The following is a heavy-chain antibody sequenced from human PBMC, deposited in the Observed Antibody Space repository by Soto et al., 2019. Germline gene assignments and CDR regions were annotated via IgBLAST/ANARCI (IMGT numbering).Heavy chain of an antibody. D-gene: IGHD2-21*02. CDR3: AKMVTARFDAFDI. CDR2: ISYDGSNK. CDR1: GFTFSSYG. J-gene: IGHJ3*02. Sequence: QVQLVESGGGVVQPGRSLRLSCAASGFTFSSYGMHWVRQAPGKGLEWVAVISYDGSNKYYADSVKGRFTISRDNSKNTLYLQMNSLRAEVTAVYYCAKMVTARFDAFDIWGQGTMVTVSS. V-gene: IGHV3-30*18.